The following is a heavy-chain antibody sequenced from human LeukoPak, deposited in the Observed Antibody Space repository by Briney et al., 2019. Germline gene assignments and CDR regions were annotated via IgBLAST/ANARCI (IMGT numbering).Heavy chain of an antibody. CDR2: IHYSGST. CDR3: ARDRWFADSGYVGMDV. CDR1: GGSISSYY. D-gene: IGHD5-12*01. Sequence: SETLSLTCAVSGGSISSYYWSWIRQPPGRGLEWIGSIHYSGSTSYNSSLKSRVTLSVDTSKNQFSLKLASVTAADTAVYYCARDRWFADSGYVGMDVWGQGTTVTVSS. J-gene: IGHJ6*02. V-gene: IGHV4-59*01.